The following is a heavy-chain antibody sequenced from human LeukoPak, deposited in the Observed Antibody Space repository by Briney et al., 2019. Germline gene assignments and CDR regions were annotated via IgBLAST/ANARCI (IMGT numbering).Heavy chain of an antibody. CDR2: IKHDGTEK. Sequence: GGSLRLSCAASGFTFNNYCMNWVRQAPGKGLEWVANIKHDGTEKYYVDSVKGRFTISRDNAKNSLYLQMNSLRAEDTAVYFCAKGDKMLTWRRTYNRFDPWGQGTLVTVSS. D-gene: IGHD3-16*01. J-gene: IGHJ5*02. CDR1: GFTFNNYC. CDR3: AKGDKMLTWRRTYNRFDP. V-gene: IGHV3-7*01.